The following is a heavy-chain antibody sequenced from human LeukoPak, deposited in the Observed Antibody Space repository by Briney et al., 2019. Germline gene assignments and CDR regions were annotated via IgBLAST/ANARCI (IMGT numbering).Heavy chain of an antibody. CDR3: ARGRKYQRPKNYFYYYMDV. D-gene: IGHD2-2*01. J-gene: IGHJ6*03. CDR2: LYSGDST. CDR1: GFSVGSNY. Sequence: GGSLRLSCAASGFSVGSNYMNWVRQAPGKGLEWVSILYSGDSTYYADSVKGRFIVSRDNSKNTLFLQMNALRVEDTAVYYCARGRKYQRPKNYFYYYMDVWGKGTTVTVSS. V-gene: IGHV3-53*01.